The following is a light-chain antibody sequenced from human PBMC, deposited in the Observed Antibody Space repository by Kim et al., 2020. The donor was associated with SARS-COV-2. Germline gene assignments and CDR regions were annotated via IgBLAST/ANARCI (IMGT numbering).Light chain of an antibody. CDR2: GKN. J-gene: IGLJ2*01. CDR3: NSRDSSRVV. CDR1: SLRNYY. Sequence: SVALGQTVRITCQGDSLRNYYASWYQQKPGQAPVLVFYGKNNRPSGIPERFSGSSSRNTASLTITGTQAEDEADYYCNSRDSSRVVFGGGTKVTVL. V-gene: IGLV3-19*01.